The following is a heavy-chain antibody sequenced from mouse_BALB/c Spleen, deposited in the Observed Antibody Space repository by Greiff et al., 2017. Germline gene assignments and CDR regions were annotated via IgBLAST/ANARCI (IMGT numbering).Heavy chain of an antibody. D-gene: IGHD2-14*01. V-gene: IGHV1S56*01. CDR3: ASRGYDTYYAMDY. J-gene: IGHJ4*01. CDR1: GYTSTSYY. Sequence: QVQLKESGPELVKPGASVRISCKASGYTSTSYYIHWVKQRPGQGLEWIGWIYPGNVNTKYNEKFKGKATLTADKSSSTAYMQLSSLTSEDSAVYFCASRGYDTYYAMDYWGQGTSVTVSS. CDR2: IYPGNVNT.